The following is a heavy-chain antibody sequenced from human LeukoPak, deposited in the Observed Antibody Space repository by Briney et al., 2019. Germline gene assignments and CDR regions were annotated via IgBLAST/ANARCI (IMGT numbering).Heavy chain of an antibody. V-gene: IGHV3-30*04. CDR1: GFTFSRYI. CDR3: ARDLILSGWQPFGS. J-gene: IGHJ4*02. D-gene: IGHD6-19*01. CDR2: ISQDGNNK. Sequence: GRSLRLSCVASGFTFSRYIMYWVRQAPGKGLEWVAAISQDGNNKYYSDSVKGRFTVSRDNSENTLYLQTDSLRTEDTAIFYCARDLILSGWQPFGSWGQGTLVTVSS.